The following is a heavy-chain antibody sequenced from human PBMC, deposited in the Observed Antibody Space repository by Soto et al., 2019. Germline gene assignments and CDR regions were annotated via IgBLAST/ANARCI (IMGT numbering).Heavy chain of an antibody. CDR2: IAWNSNII. Sequence: EVQLVESGGGLVQPGRSLRLSCAASGFSFDDYAMHWVRQAPGKGLEWVSAIAWNSNIIGYADSVKGRFTISRDNGKNCLYLQMNSMRPEDTALYYCAKDHYVSAINVMDVWGKGTTVTVSS. J-gene: IGHJ6*04. V-gene: IGHV3-9*01. CDR3: AKDHYVSAINVMDV. D-gene: IGHD3-10*01. CDR1: GFSFDDYA.